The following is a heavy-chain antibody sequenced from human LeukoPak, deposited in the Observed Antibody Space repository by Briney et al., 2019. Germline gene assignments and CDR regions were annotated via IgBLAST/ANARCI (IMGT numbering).Heavy chain of an antibody. J-gene: IGHJ4*02. D-gene: IGHD5-18*01. CDR3: AKDRIGGASVDTAMVLDY. Sequence: GGSLRLSCAASGFSFRNHWMTWVRQAPGKGLEWVANTNEDGSLRYYGDSVKGRFTISRDNAKNSLFLQMNSLRTEDTALYYCAKDRIGGASVDTAMVLDYWGQGTLVTVSS. CDR2: TNEDGSLR. V-gene: IGHV3-7*03. CDR1: GFSFRNHW.